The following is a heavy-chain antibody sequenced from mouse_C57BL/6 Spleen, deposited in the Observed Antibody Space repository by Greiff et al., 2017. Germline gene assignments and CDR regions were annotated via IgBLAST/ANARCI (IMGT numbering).Heavy chain of an antibody. CDR3: TRSDYYGHSSYAMDY. D-gene: IGHD1-1*01. J-gene: IGHJ4*01. CDR1: GYTFTDYE. CDR2: IDPETGGT. V-gene: IGHV1-15*01. Sequence: QVQLQQSGAELVRPGASVTLSCKASGYTFTDYEMHWVKQTPVHGLEWIGAIDPETGGTAYNQKFKGKAILTADKSSSTAYMELRSLTSEDSAVYYCTRSDYYGHSSYAMDYWGQGTSVTVSS.